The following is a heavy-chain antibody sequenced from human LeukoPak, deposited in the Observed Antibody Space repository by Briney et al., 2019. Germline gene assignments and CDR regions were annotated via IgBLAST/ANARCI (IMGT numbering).Heavy chain of an antibody. CDR3: ARRSYNWNYVLERGPRYFDY. V-gene: IGHV4-34*01. D-gene: IGHD1-7*01. Sequence: SETLSLTCAVYGGSFRGYYWSWIRQPPGKGLEWIGEINHSGSTNYNPSLKSRVTISVDTSKNQFSLKLSSVTAADTAVYYCARRSYNWNYVLERGPRYFDYWGQGILVTVSS. CDR1: GGSFRGYY. J-gene: IGHJ4*02. CDR2: INHSGST.